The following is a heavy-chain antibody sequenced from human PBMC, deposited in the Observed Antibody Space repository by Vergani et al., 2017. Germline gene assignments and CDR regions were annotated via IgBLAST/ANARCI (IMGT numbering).Heavy chain of an antibody. V-gene: IGHV3-23*01. J-gene: IGHJ4*02. D-gene: IGHD2-2*01. CDR1: GFTFSSYA. CDR3: AKDRYCSSTSCYLDY. CDR2: FSGGGGST. Sequence: EVQLLESGGGLVQPGGSLRLSCAASGFTFSSYALSWVRQAPGKGLEWVSAFSGGGGSTYYADSVKGRFTISRDNSKTTLYLQMNSLRAEDTAVYYCAKDRYCSSTSCYLDYWGQGTLVTVSS.